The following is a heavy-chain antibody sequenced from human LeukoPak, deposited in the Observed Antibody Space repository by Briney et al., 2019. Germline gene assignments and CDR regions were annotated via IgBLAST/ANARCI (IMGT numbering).Heavy chain of an antibody. CDR1: GGSISSSSYY. CDR2: IYYSGST. D-gene: IGHD6-13*01. Sequence: SETLSLTCTVSGGSISSSSYYWGWIRQPPGKGLEWIGSIYYSGSTYYNPSLESRVTISVDTSKNQFSLKLSSVTAADTAVYYCARSRVAAAGGHFDYWGQGTLVTVSS. J-gene: IGHJ4*02. V-gene: IGHV4-39*07. CDR3: ARSRVAAAGGHFDY.